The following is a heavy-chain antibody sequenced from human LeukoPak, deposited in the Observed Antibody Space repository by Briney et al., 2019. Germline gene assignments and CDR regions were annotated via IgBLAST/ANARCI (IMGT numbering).Heavy chain of an antibody. Sequence: TASETLSLTCIVSGGSISSYYWSWLRQPPGKGLEWIGYIYYTGSTNYNPSLKSRVTISLDTCNNQFSLRLSSVTAADTAVYYCARYDYDWFLDYWGQGTLVTVSS. CDR2: IYYTGST. CDR3: ARYDYDWFLDY. D-gene: IGHD3-22*01. J-gene: IGHJ4*02. V-gene: IGHV4-59*01. CDR1: GGSISSYY.